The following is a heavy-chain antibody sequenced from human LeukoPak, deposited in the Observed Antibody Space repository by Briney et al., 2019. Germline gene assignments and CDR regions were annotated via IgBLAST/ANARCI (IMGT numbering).Heavy chain of an antibody. CDR1: GGSFSGYY. D-gene: IGHD3-22*01. Sequence: SETLSLTCAVYGGSFSGYYWSWIRQPPGKGLEWIGYIYYSGSTNYNPSLKSRVTISVDTSKNQFSLKLSSVTAADTAVYYCARGYDSSGPYPYWGQGTLVTVSS. V-gene: IGHV4-59*01. CDR3: ARGYDSSGPYPY. J-gene: IGHJ4*02. CDR2: IYYSGST.